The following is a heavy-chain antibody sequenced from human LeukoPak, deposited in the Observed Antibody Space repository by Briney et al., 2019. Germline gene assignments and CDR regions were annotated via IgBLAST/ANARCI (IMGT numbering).Heavy chain of an antibody. D-gene: IGHD6-19*01. CDR2: VNDSGST. Sequence: SETLSLTCAVYGGSFSNYYWSWIRQPPGKGLEWIGDVNDSGSTNYNPSLKSRVTISVDTSKNQFSLKLSSVTAADTAVYYCARESGGWPIDYWGQGTLVTVSS. CDR1: GGSFSNYY. J-gene: IGHJ4*02. V-gene: IGHV4-34*01. CDR3: ARESGGWPIDY.